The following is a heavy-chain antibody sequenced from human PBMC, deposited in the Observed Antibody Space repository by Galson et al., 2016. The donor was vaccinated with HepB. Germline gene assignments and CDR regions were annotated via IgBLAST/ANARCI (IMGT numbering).Heavy chain of an antibody. J-gene: IGHJ4*02. Sequence: QSGAEVKKPGESLKISCKGSGYKFADYWIGWVRQMPGRGLEWMGIVWPGDSDTRYSPSFQGQVTMSADKSTATAYLQWSSLKASDTAMYYCARQGDYSSRWSPFDYWGQGTLVTVSS. D-gene: IGHD6-13*01. CDR2: VWPGDSDT. V-gene: IGHV5-51*01. CDR1: GYKFADYW. CDR3: ARQGDYSSRWSPFDY.